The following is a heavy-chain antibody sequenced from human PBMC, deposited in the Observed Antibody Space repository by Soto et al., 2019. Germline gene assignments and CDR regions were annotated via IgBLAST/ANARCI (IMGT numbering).Heavy chain of an antibody. D-gene: IGHD3-10*01. J-gene: IGHJ6*02. CDR1: GYTFTSYS. V-gene: IGHV1-18*01. CDR3: ARDSGWDYYYYGMDV. Sequence: QVQLVQSGAEVKKPGASVKVSCKASGYTFTSYSISWVRQAPGQGLEWMGWISAYNGNTNYAQKLQGRVTMTTDTSTSTAYTELRSLRSDDTAVYYCARDSGWDYYYYGMDVWGQGTTVTVSS. CDR2: ISAYNGNT.